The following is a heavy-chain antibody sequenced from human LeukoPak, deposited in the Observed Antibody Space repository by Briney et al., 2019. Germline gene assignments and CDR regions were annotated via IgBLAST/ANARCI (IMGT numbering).Heavy chain of an antibody. V-gene: IGHV4-59*08. CDR2: IYYSGST. D-gene: IGHD2/OR15-2a*01. Sequence: SEPLSLTCTVSGGSISSNYWGWNRQPPGKVLEWIGYIYYSGSTNYNPSLKSRVTISVDSSKNQFSLKLSSVTAADTAVYYCAGHHPRNTVDFWGQGTLVTVSS. J-gene: IGHJ4*02. CDR3: AGHHPRNTVDF. CDR1: GGSISSNY.